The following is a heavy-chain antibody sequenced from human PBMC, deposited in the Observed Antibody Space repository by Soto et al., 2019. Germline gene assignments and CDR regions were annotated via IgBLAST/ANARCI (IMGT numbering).Heavy chain of an antibody. CDR1: GGSISSGGYY. Sequence: SETLSLTCTVSGGSISSGGYYWSWIRQHPWKGLEWIGYIYYSGSTYYNPSLTSRVTISVDTSKNQFSLKLSSVTAADTALYYCARDRLGYGDFGYWGQGTLVTVSS. D-gene: IGHD4-17*01. CDR2: IYYSGST. CDR3: ARDRLGYGDFGY. J-gene: IGHJ4*02. V-gene: IGHV4-31*03.